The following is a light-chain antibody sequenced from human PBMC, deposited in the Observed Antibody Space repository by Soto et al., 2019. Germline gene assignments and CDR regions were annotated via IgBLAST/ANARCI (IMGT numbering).Light chain of an antibody. Sequence: DIQMTQSPSTLSASVGDRVTITCRARQSISSWLAWYQQKPGKAHKLLIYKASSLESGVPSRFSGSGSGTEFTLTISSLQPDDFATYYCQQYNSYPTFGPGTKVDIK. CDR3: QQYNSYPT. CDR2: KAS. J-gene: IGKJ3*01. CDR1: QSISSW. V-gene: IGKV1-5*03.